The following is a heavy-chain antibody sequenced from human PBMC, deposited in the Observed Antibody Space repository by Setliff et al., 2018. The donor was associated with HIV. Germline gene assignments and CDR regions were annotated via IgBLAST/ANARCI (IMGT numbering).Heavy chain of an antibody. CDR3: ARDATYDWYDFGFFYRYAMDV. CDR1: GFTFSPYD. CDR2: FGTAGDT. V-gene: IGHV3-13*01. J-gene: IGHJ6*02. D-gene: IGHD1-1*01. Sequence: GGSLRLSCAASGFTFSPYDMHRVRQSTGKGLEWVSFFGTAGDTYFPDSVKGRFTISRENAKKSFYPQVNSLRVEDTAVYFCARDATYDWYDFGFFYRYAMDVWGQGTTVTAP.